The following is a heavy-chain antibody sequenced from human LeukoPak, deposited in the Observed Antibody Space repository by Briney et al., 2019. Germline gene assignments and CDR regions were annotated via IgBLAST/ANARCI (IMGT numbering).Heavy chain of an antibody. CDR3: ARDRAVAGFRFDY. Sequence: GASVKVSCKTSGYTFTSYYIHWVRQAPGQGLECMGVINPSGGSTGYPQKFQGRVTMTRDTSTSTVYMELSSLRFEDTAVYYCARDRAVAGFRFDYWGQGTLVTVSS. CDR2: INPSGGST. CDR1: GYTFTSYY. D-gene: IGHD6-19*01. V-gene: IGHV1-46*01. J-gene: IGHJ4*02.